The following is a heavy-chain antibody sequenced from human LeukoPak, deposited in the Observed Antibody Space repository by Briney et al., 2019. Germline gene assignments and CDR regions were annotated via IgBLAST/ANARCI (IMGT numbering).Heavy chain of an antibody. Sequence: SETLSLTCTVSGGSISSYYWSWIRQPPGKELEWIGYIYYSGSTNYNPSLKSRVTISVDTSKNQFSLKLSSVTAADTAVYYCARAGRYCSSTSCYADGIDYWGQGTLVTVSS. CDR2: IYYSGST. CDR3: ARAGRYCSSTSCYADGIDY. D-gene: IGHD2-2*01. J-gene: IGHJ4*02. V-gene: IGHV4-59*01. CDR1: GGSISSYY.